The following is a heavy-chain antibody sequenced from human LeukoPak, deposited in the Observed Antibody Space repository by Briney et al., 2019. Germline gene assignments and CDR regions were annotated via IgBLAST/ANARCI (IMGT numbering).Heavy chain of an antibody. CDR2: ICYTGNT. D-gene: IGHD1-14*01. J-gene: IGHJ5*02. CDR3: ARHKSGIDWFDP. Sequence: SETLSLTCAVYGGSFSGYCWGWIRQPPGKGLECVGVICYTGNTYYNPSLKSRVTISVDTSKNQFSLRLSSVTAADTAVYYCARHKSGIDWFDPWGQGTLVTVSS. CDR1: GGSFSGYC. V-gene: IGHV4-34*01.